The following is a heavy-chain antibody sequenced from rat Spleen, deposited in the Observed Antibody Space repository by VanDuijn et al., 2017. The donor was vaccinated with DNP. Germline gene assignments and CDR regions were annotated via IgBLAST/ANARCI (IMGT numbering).Heavy chain of an antibody. D-gene: IGHD1-7*01. Sequence: EVQLQESGPGLVKPSQSLSLTCSVTGYSITSNYKWTWIRKFPGNELEWMGYIDHADNTNYNPSLKSRISITRDTSKNQFFLQLNSVTTEDTATYYCARQPTGMDYWGQGVMVIVSS. CDR3: ARQPTGMDY. J-gene: IGHJ2*01. CDR1: GYSITSNYK. CDR2: IDHADNT. V-gene: IGHV3-3*01.